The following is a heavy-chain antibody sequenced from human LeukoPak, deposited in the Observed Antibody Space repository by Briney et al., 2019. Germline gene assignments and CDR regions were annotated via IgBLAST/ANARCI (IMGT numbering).Heavy chain of an antibody. D-gene: IGHD3-10*01. J-gene: IGHJ4*02. CDR3: AILLGWFGESPQDY. Sequence: GASLRLSCAASRFTFSSYAMSWVPQAPGKGLEWVSAISGRGGSTYYADSVKGRFTISRDNSKNTLYLQMNSLRAEDTAVYYCAILLGWFGESPQDYWGQGTLVTVSS. CDR1: RFTFSSYA. V-gene: IGHV3-23*01. CDR2: ISGRGGST.